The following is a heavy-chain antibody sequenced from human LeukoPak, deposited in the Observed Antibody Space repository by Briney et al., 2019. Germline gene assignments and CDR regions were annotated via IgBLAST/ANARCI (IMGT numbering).Heavy chain of an antibody. CDR1: GYTFTGYY. CDR3: ARASQQLVRPVCWFDP. J-gene: IGHJ5*02. V-gene: IGHV1-2*02. Sequence: GASVKVSCKASGYTFTGYYMHWARQAPGQGLEWMGWINPNSGGTNYAQKFQGRVTMTRDTSISTAYMELSRLRSDDTAEYYCARASQQLVRPVCWFDPWGQGTLVTVSS. D-gene: IGHD6-13*01. CDR2: INPNSGGT.